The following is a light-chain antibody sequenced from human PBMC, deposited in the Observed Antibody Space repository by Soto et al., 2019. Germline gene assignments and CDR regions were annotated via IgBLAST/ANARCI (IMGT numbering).Light chain of an antibody. CDR2: GAS. J-gene: IGKJ1*01. CDR1: QTVRNNY. CDR3: HQCDSSPWT. V-gene: IGKV3-20*01. Sequence: EFVLTQSPGTLSLSPGERATLSCRASQTVRNNYLAWYQQKPGQAPRLLIYGASTRATGIPARFSGSGSGTDFTLTISRLEPEDFAVFYCHQCDSSPWTFGQGTKVDIK.